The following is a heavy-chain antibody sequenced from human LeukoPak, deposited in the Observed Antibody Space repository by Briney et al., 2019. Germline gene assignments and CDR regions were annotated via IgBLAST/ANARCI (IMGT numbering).Heavy chain of an antibody. J-gene: IGHJ4*02. CDR1: GYTFTGYH. CDR2: INPYSGDT. CDR3: ARDQGSLTRSWYTGY. D-gene: IGHD6-13*01. V-gene: IGHV1-2*06. Sequence: ASVKVTCKASGYTFTGYHIHWVRQAPGQGLEWMGRINPYSGDTNFAQKFQGRVTMTRDTSITTAYMDLSSLTPDDTAVYFCARDQGSLTRSWYTGYWGQGTQVTVSS.